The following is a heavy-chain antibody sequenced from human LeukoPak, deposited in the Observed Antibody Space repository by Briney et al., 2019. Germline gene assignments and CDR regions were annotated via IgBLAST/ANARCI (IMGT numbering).Heavy chain of an antibody. CDR1: GFTFSSYA. CDR2: ISYDGSNK. CDR3: AREVPDRSSGWYGYFDY. Sequence: GRSLRLSCAASGFTFSSYAMHWVRQAPGKGLEWVAVISYDGSNKYYADSVKGRFTIPRDNSKNTLYLQMNSLRAEDTAVYYCAREVPDRSSGWYGYFDYWGQGTLVTVSS. D-gene: IGHD6-19*01. V-gene: IGHV3-30*01. J-gene: IGHJ4*02.